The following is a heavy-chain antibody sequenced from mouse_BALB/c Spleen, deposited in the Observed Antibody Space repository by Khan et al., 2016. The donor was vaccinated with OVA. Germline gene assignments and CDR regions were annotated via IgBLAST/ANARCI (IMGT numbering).Heavy chain of an antibody. V-gene: IGHV5-4*02. CDR3: AIGYYGDPFSY. CDR1: GFTFSDYY. J-gene: IGHJ3*01. CDR2: ISDGGVYT. Sequence: EVELVESGGGLVKPGGSLKLSCAASGFTFSDYYMYWVRQTPEKRLEWVATISDGGVYTYYPDSVKGRFTISRVDAKNNLYLQVSSLKSEDTAMYYCAIGYYGDPFSYWGQGTLVTVSA. D-gene: IGHD2-13*01.